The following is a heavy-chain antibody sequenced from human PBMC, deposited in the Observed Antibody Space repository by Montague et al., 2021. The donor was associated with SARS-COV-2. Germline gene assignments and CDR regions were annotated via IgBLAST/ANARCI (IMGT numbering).Heavy chain of an antibody. CDR2: SRNKYKSYTT. V-gene: IGHV3-72*01. Sequence: SLRLSCATSGFTFGGHDMDWVRQAPGGGLEWVGRSRNKYKSYTTEYAASVKGRFTISRDDSKNSLYLQMNGLKTEDTAIYYCARLRYSAYDYGAFDIWGQGTMVTVSS. D-gene: IGHD5-12*01. CDR1: GFTFGGHD. J-gene: IGHJ3*02. CDR3: ARLRYSAYDYGAFDI.